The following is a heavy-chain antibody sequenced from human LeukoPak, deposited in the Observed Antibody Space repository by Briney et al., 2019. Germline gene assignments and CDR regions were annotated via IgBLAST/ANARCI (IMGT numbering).Heavy chain of an antibody. D-gene: IGHD3-9*01. V-gene: IGHV4-4*07. CDR3: ARDRPYHILTGDDAFDI. Sequence: PSETLSLTCTVSGGSISSYYWSWIRQPAGKGLEWIGRIYTSGSTNYNPSLKSRVTMSVDTSENQFSLKLSSVTAADTAVYYYARDRPYHILTGDDAFDIWGQGTMVTVSS. J-gene: IGHJ3*02. CDR2: IYTSGST. CDR1: GGSISSYY.